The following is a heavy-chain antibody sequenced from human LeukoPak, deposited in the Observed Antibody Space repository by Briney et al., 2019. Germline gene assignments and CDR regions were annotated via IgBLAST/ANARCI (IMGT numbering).Heavy chain of an antibody. Sequence: GGSLRLSCAASGFTFSSYWMSWVRQAPGKGLEWVANIKQDGSEKYYVDSVKGRFTISRDNAKNSLYLQMNSLRAEDTAVYYCAGVRAGVVFGVVDTFDYWGQGTLVTVSS. CDR1: GFTFSSYW. V-gene: IGHV3-7*01. D-gene: IGHD3-3*01. CDR2: IKQDGSEK. J-gene: IGHJ4*02. CDR3: AGVRAGVVFGVVDTFDY.